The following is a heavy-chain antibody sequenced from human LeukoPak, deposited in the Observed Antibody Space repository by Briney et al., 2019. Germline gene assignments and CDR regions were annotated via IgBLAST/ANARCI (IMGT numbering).Heavy chain of an antibody. Sequence: GGSLRLSCAASGFTFDDYAMHWVRQAPGKGLEWVSLISWDGGSTYYADSVKGRFTISRDNSKNSLHLQMNSLRAEDTALYYCAKDIGSGWRGAFDYWGQGTLVTVSS. CDR2: ISWDGGST. CDR1: GFTFDDYA. D-gene: IGHD6-19*01. CDR3: AKDIGSGWRGAFDY. J-gene: IGHJ4*02. V-gene: IGHV3-43D*03.